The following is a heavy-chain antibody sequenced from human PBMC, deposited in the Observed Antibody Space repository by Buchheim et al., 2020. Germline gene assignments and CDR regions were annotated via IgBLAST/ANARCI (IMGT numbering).Heavy chain of an antibody. Sequence: QVQLMESGGGLVKPGGSLRLSCAASGFTLSDYYMNWIRQAPGKGLEWVSYITSGSTNTKYADSVKGRFTISRDDATKTLFLQLNSLRVEDTAVYYCAREVGYSSSRPFDTWGQGTL. V-gene: IGHV3-11*06. J-gene: IGHJ4*02. CDR3: AREVGYSSSRPFDT. D-gene: IGHD6-13*01. CDR1: GFTLSDYY. CDR2: ITSGSTNT.